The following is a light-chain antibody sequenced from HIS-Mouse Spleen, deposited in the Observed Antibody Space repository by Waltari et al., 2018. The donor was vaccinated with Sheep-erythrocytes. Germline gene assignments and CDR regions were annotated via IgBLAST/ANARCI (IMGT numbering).Light chain of an antibody. CDR3: QQYDNLPLT. Sequence: DIQMTQSPSSLSASVGDRVTITCQASQDISNYLNWYKQKPGKAPKRLIYDASNLEKGVPSRFSGSGSGTEFTFTISSLQPEDIATYYCQQYDNLPLTFGGGTKVEIK. CDR1: QDISNY. CDR2: DAS. V-gene: IGKV1-33*01. J-gene: IGKJ4*01.